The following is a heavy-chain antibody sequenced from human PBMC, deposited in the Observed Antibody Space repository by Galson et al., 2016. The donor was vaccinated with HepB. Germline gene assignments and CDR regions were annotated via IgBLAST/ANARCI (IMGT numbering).Heavy chain of an antibody. J-gene: IGHJ4*02. CDR3: VKDLVRTVSGDFGFEE. V-gene: IGHV3-9*01. CDR1: GFTFEDFA. Sequence: SLRLSCAVSGFTFEDFAMHWVRQAPGKGLEWVSVISWNGGTIGYADSVMGRFMISRDNAKNSLDLQMNSLRPEDTALYFCVKDLVRTVSGDFGFEEWGRGTLVTVSS. D-gene: IGHD3-10*01. CDR2: ISWNGGTI.